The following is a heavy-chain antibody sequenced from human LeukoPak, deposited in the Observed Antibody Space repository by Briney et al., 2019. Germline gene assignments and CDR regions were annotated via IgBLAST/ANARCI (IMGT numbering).Heavy chain of an antibody. J-gene: IGHJ4*02. D-gene: IGHD1-26*01. CDR2: IIPIFGTA. CDR3: ASIAGGAATEYYFDY. V-gene: IGHV1-69*05. Sequence: GASVKLSCKASGGTFSSYAISWVRQAPGQGLEWMGGIIPIFGTANYAQKFQGRVTITTDESTSTAYMELSSLRSEDTAVYYCASIAGGAATEYYFDYWGQGTLVTVSS. CDR1: GGTFSSYA.